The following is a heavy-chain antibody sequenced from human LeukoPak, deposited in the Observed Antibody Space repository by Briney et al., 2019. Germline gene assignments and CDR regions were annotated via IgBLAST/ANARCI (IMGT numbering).Heavy chain of an antibody. D-gene: IGHD1-1*01. CDR2: ISSSSSYI. J-gene: IGHJ3*02. Sequence: GGSLRLSCAASGFTFSSYSMTWVRQAPGKGLEWVSSISSSSSYIYYADSVKGRFTISRDNAKNSLYLQMNSLRAEDTAVYYCARRGNWNDGGGVAFDIWGQGTMVTVSS. V-gene: IGHV3-21*01. CDR1: GFTFSSYS. CDR3: ARRGNWNDGGGVAFDI.